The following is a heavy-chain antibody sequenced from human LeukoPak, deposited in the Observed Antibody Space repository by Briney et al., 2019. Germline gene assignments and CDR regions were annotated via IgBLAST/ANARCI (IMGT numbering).Heavy chain of an antibody. Sequence: SETLSLTCTVSGGSISSSSYYWGWIRQPPGKGLEWIGSIYYSGSTYYNPSLKSRVTISVDTSKNQFSLKLSSVTAADTAVYYCASRDRGYSYGSFDYWGQGTLVTVSS. V-gene: IGHV4-39*01. D-gene: IGHD5-18*01. CDR2: IYYSGST. CDR3: ASRDRGYSYGSFDY. CDR1: GGSISSSSYY. J-gene: IGHJ4*02.